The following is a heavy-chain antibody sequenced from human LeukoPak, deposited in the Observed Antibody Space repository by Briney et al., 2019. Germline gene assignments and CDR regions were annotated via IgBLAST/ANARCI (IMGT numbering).Heavy chain of an antibody. CDR2: ISGSGGST. CDR1: GFTFSSYA. J-gene: IGHJ4*02. CDR3: AKAQTPDYYYDSSGSIFDY. D-gene: IGHD3-22*01. Sequence: GGSPRLSCAASGFTFSSYAMSWVRQAPGKGLEWVSAISGSGGSTYYADSVKGRFTISRDNSKNTLYLQMNSLRAENTAVYYCAKAQTPDYYYDSSGSIFDYWGQGTLVTVSS. V-gene: IGHV3-23*01.